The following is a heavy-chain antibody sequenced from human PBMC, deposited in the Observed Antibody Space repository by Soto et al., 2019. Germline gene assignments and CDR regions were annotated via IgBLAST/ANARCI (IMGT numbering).Heavy chain of an antibody. CDR2: ISGSGSST. Sequence: EVQLLESGGGLVQPGGSLRLSCEASGFTFRICAMSWVRQAPGKGLEWASGISGSGSSTYYADSVKGRFTISRDNSKKTLYLQMNSLRAEDTAAYYCAKVNSGSYYHFDYWGQGTLVTVSS. CDR3: AKVNSGSYYHFDY. D-gene: IGHD1-26*01. CDR1: GFTFRICA. V-gene: IGHV3-23*01. J-gene: IGHJ4*02.